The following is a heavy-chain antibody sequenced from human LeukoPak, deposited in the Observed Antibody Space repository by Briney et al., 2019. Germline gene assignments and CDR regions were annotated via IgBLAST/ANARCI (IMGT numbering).Heavy chain of an antibody. Sequence: GGSLRLSCAASGFTFSDYYMSWIRQAPGKGLEWVSYISSGSSYTNHADSVKGRFTISRDNAKNSLYLQMNSLRAEDTAVYYCARACSSASCYDFWGQGTLVTVSS. D-gene: IGHD2-2*01. CDR3: ARACSSASCYDF. CDR2: ISSGSSYT. CDR1: GFTFSDYY. J-gene: IGHJ4*02. V-gene: IGHV3-11*03.